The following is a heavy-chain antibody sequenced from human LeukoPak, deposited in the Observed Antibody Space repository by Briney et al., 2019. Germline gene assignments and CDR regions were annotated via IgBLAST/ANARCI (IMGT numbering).Heavy chain of an antibody. CDR1: GFTFSSYG. Sequence: GGSLRLSCAASGFTFSSYGMHWVRQAPGKGLEWVAVIWYDGSNKYYADSVKGRFTISRDNSKNTLFLQMDALRAEDTAVYYCARDPYSSTWSYGMDVWGQGTTVTVSS. CDR3: ARDPYSSTWSYGMDV. J-gene: IGHJ6*02. CDR2: IWYDGSNK. V-gene: IGHV3-33*01. D-gene: IGHD6-6*01.